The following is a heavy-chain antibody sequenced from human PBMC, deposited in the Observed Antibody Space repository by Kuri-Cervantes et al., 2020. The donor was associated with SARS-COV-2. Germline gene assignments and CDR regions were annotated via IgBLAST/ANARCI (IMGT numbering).Heavy chain of an antibody. J-gene: IGHJ4*02. Sequence: GESLKISCAASGFTFSSYVVHWVRQAPGKGLEWVAVISYDGSNKYYADSVKGRFTISRDNSKNTLYLQMNSLRAEDTAVYYCAREDSGSYGVIDYWGQGTLVTVSS. V-gene: IGHV3-30*04. CDR3: AREDSGSYGVIDY. CDR1: GFTFSSYV. D-gene: IGHD1-26*01. CDR2: ISYDGSNK.